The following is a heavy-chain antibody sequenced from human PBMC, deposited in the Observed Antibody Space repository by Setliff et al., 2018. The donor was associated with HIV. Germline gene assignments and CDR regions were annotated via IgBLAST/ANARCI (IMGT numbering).Heavy chain of an antibody. J-gene: IGHJ6*04. CDR3: SRGIVQRQWIPSLFFYYYYMDV. Sequence: SETLSLTCAVYGGSFTDHNWSWIRQSPGRGLEWIGEINYSGSNNYNPSLKSRVSISADTSKNQFSLKMRSVTAGDTGIYYCSRGIVQRQWIPSLFFYYYYMDVWANGTMVTVSS. CDR2: INYSGSN. V-gene: IGHV4-34*01. CDR1: GGSFTDHN. D-gene: IGHD3-16*01.